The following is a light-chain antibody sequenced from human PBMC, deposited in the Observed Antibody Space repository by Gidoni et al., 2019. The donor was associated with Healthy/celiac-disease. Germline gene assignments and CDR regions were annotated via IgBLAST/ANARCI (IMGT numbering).Light chain of an antibody. Sequence: EIQMTQSASSLSSSVGDRVTITCQASQDISNYLNWYQQKPGKAPKLLIYDASNLETGVPSRFSGSGSGTDFTFTISSLQPEDIATYYCQQYDNLPWTFGQGTKVEIK. V-gene: IGKV1-33*01. CDR2: DAS. J-gene: IGKJ1*01. CDR3: QQYDNLPWT. CDR1: QDISNY.